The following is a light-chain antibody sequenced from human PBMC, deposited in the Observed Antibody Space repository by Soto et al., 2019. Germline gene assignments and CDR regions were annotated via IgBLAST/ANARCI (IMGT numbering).Light chain of an antibody. J-gene: IGKJ1*01. CDR1: QSVSSN. CDR2: GAS. CDR3: QQFYNWPRT. Sequence: EIVMTQSPGTLSVSPGKRATLSCRASQSVSSNLAWYQQKPGQAPRLLIYGASTRATGIPARFSGSGSETEFTLTISSLQSEDFAVYYCQQFYNWPRTFGQGTKV. V-gene: IGKV3-15*01.